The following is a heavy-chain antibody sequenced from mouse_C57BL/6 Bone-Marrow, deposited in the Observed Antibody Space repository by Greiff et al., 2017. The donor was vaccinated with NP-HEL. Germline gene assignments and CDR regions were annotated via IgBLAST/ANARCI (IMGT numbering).Heavy chain of an antibody. D-gene: IGHD2-1*01. CDR1: GYTFTDYY. CDR3: ARREIYYVNLYYFYY. V-gene: IGHV1-19*01. Sequence: VQLQQSGPVLVKPGASVKMSCKASGYTFTDYYMNWVKQSHGKSLEWIGVINPYNGGTSYNQKFKGKATLTVDKSSSTAYMELNSLTSEDSAVYYCARREIYYVNLYYFYYWGQGTTLTVSS. CDR2: INPYNGGT. J-gene: IGHJ2*01.